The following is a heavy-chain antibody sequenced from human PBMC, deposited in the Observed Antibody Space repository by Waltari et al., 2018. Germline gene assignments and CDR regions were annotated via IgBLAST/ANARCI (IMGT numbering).Heavy chain of an antibody. CDR2: VDPEDGET. CDR1: GCPLTELS. D-gene: IGHD6-13*01. CDR3: ATAAAGPDYYYYMDV. Sequence: QVQLVRSGAEVKKPGASVKVPCKVSGCPLTELSMHWVRQAAGKGLEWMVGVDPEDGETIYAQKFQGRITMTEDTSTDTAYMELSSLRSEDTAVYYWATAAAGPDYYYYMDVWGKGTTVTVSS. J-gene: IGHJ6*03. V-gene: IGHV1-24*01.